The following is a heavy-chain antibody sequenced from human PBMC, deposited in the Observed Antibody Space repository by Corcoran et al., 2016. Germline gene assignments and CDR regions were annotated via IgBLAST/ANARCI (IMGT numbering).Heavy chain of an antibody. CDR3: ARVQLERSADYDGMDV. Sequence: QVTLKESGPVLVKPTETLTLTCTVSGFSLSNARMGVSWIRQPPGKALEWLAHIFSNDEKSYSTSLKSRLTISKDTSKSQVVLTMTNMDPVDPATDYCARVQLERSADYDGMDVWGQGTMVTVSS. V-gene: IGHV2-26*01. J-gene: IGHJ6*02. D-gene: IGHD1-1*01. CDR1: GFSLSNARMG. CDR2: IFSNDEK.